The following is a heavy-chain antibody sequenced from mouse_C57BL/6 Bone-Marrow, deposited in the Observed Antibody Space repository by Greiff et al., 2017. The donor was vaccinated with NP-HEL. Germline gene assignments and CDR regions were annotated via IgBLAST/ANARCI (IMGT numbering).Heavy chain of an antibody. CDR3: ARDYYGSSYVFDY. Sequence: EVMLVESGGGLVKPGGSLKLSCAASGFTFSDYGMHWVRQAPEKGLEWVAYISSGSSTIYYADPVKGRFTISRDNAKNTLFLQMTSLRSEDTAMYYCARDYYGSSYVFDYWGQGTTLTVSS. CDR2: ISSGSSTI. D-gene: IGHD1-1*01. J-gene: IGHJ2*01. CDR1: GFTFSDYG. V-gene: IGHV5-17*01.